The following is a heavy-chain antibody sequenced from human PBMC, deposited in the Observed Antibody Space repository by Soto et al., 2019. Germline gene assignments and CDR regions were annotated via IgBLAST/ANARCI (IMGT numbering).Heavy chain of an antibody. CDR3: ERQGPHTTMVRGVISL. J-gene: IGHJ4*02. V-gene: IGHV3-30-3*01. D-gene: IGHD3-10*01. Sequence: QVQLVESGGGVVQPGRSLRLSCAASGFTFISYAMHWVRQAPGKGLEWVAVISYDGSNKYYADSVKGRFTISRDNSKNTLYLQMNSLRAEDTAVYYCERQGPHTTMVRGVISLWGQGTLVTVSS. CDR1: GFTFISYA. CDR2: ISYDGSNK.